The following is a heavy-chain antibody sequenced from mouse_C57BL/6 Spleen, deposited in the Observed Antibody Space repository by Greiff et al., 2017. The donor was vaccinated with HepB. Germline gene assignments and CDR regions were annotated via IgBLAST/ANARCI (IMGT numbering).Heavy chain of an antibody. CDR1: GYTFTSYG. J-gene: IGHJ3*01. CDR2: IYPRSGNT. CDR3: AGQRGQLRLGFAY. Sequence: VQLQQSGAELARPGASVKLSCKASGYTFTSYGISWVKQRTGQGLEWIGEIYPRSGNTYYNEKFKGKATLTADKSSSTAYMELRSLTSEDSAVYFCAGQRGQLRLGFAYWGQGTLVTVSA. D-gene: IGHD3-2*02. V-gene: IGHV1-81*01.